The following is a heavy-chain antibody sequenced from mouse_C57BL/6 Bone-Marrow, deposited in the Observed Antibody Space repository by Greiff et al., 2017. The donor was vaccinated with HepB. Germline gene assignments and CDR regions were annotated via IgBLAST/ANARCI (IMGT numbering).Heavy chain of an antibody. Sequence: EVKLVESGGGLVKPGESLKLSCAASGFTFSSYAMSWVRQTPEKRLEWVATISDGGSYTYYPDNVKGRFTISRDNAKNNLYLQMSHLKSEDTAMYYCARDHRVDWYFDVWGTGTTVTVSS. V-gene: IGHV5-4*01. CDR3: ARDHRVDWYFDV. CDR1: GFTFSSYA. J-gene: IGHJ1*03. CDR2: ISDGGSYT.